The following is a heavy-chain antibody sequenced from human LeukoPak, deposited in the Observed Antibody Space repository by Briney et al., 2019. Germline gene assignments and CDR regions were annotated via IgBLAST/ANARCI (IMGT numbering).Heavy chain of an antibody. J-gene: IGHJ4*02. Sequence: ASVKVSCKASGYTFTSYDINWVRQATGQGLEWMGWISVNNGNTHYAQKFQGRVTMTTDTSTSTAYMEVRSLRSDDTAVYYCQRITIFGVIIDFDYWGQGSLVTVSS. V-gene: IGHV1-18*01. CDR3: QRITIFGVIIDFDY. CDR2: ISVNNGNT. CDR1: GYTFTSYD. D-gene: IGHD3-3*01.